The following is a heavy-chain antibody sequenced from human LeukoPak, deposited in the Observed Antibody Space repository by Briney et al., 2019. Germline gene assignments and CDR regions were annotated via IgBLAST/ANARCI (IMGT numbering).Heavy chain of an antibody. V-gene: IGHV5-51*01. J-gene: IGHJ4*02. CDR2: IYPGDSDT. CDR3: ARRFCSGGSCYLDY. CDR1: GYIFSNYW. Sequence: GESLKISCKGSGYIFSNYWIGWVRQMPGKGLEWMGTIYPGDSDTRYTPSFQGQVTISADKSISTAYLQWSSLKAPDTAIYYCARRFCSGGSCYLDYWGQGTLVTVSS. D-gene: IGHD2-15*01.